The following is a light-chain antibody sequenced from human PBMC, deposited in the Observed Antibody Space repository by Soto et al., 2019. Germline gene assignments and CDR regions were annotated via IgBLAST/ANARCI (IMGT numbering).Light chain of an antibody. CDR2: DNN. Sequence: QSVLTQPPSVSAAPGQKVTISCSGSSSNIGNNYVSWYQQLPGTAPKLLIYDNNKRPSGIPDRFSGSKSGTSATLGITGLQTGDEADYYCGTWDSSVSAGGVFGTGTKGTVL. CDR1: SSNIGNNY. V-gene: IGLV1-51*01. CDR3: GTWDSSVSAGGV. J-gene: IGLJ1*01.